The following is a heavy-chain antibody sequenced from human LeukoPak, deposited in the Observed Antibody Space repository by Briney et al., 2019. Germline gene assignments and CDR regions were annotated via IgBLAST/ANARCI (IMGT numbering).Heavy chain of an antibody. Sequence: PSETLSLTCTVSGGSISSYYWSWIRQPAGKGLEWIGRIYTSGSTNYNPSLKSRVTMSVDTSKNQFSLKLSSVTAADTAVYYCARGVLDYDFWSGFDGNNWFDPWGQGTLVTVSS. V-gene: IGHV4-4*07. CDR2: IYTSGST. CDR1: GGSISSYY. D-gene: IGHD3-3*01. J-gene: IGHJ5*02. CDR3: ARGVLDYDFWSGFDGNNWFDP.